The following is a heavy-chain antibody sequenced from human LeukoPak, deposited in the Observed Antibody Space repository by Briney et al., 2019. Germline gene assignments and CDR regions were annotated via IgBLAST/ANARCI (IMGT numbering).Heavy chain of an antibody. CDR3: ARGYGSGSYPFDY. CDR1: GGSISSGGYY. V-gene: IGHV4-31*03. CDR2: IYYSGST. D-gene: IGHD3-10*01. J-gene: IGHJ4*02. Sequence: SETLSLTCTVSGGSISSGGYYWSWIRQHPGKGLEWIGYIYYSGSTYYNPSLKSRVTISVDTSKNQFSLKLSSVAAADTAVYYCARGYGSGSYPFDYWGQGTLVTVSS.